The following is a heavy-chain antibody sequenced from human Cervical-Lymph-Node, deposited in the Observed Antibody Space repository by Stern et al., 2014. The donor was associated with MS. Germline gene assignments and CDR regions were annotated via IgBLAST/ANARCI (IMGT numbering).Heavy chain of an antibody. J-gene: IGHJ4*02. CDR1: GGSISSSTYY. CDR3: ARHDSVPRPSQLYSARDRGPGYFDY. V-gene: IGHV4-39*01. CDR2: IYYSGFT. D-gene: IGHD1-26*01. Sequence: QVQLVQSGPGLVKPSETLSLTCTVSGGSISSSTYYWAWIRQPPGKGLEWIGNIYYSGFTYYNPSLKSRVTISVDMSKNQFSLKLISVTAADTAIYYCARHDSVPRPSQLYSARDRGPGYFDYWGQGTLVTVSS.